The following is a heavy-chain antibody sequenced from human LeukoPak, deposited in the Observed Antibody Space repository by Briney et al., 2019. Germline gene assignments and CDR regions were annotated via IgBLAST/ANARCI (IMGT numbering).Heavy chain of an antibody. D-gene: IGHD3-10*01. CDR2: ISYDGNNK. CDR3: AKGRSGIYDAFDI. V-gene: IGHV3-30*18. Sequence: GGSLRLSCAASGLAFSTAGMQWVRQAPGKGLEWVAVISYDGNNKYYADSVKGRFTISRDNSKKMLYLLMNSLRAEDTAVYSCAKGRSGIYDAFDIWGQGTMVTVSS. J-gene: IGHJ3*02. CDR1: GLAFSTAG.